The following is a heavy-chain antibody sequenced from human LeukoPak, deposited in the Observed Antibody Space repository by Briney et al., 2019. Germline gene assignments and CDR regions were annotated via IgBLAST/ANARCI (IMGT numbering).Heavy chain of an antibody. CDR3: ARRAAVYRKFDY. J-gene: IGHJ4*02. CDR1: AFTFSSYA. CDR2: ISGSGGST. V-gene: IGHV3-23*01. Sequence: PGGSLRLSCAASAFTFSSYAMNWVRQAPGKGLEWVSGISGSGGSTSYADSVKGRFTISRDNSKNTLYLQTNGLRAEDTAVYYCARRAAVYRKFDYWGQGTLVTVSS. D-gene: IGHD6-13*01.